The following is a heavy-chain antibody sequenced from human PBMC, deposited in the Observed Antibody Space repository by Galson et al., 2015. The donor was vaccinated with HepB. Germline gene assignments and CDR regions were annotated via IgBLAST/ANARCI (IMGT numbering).Heavy chain of an antibody. D-gene: IGHD5-12*01. CDR1: HGSVNNYY. CDR2: IRYTGDT. Sequence: ETLSLTCSVSHGSVNNYYWSWIRRSPGNRPEWLGYIRYTGDTTYNPSLGYRIGMSVDTSINQVSLWLTSVTAADTAVYYCARHPGRGSVGYAFDLWGQGTLVTVSA. V-gene: IGHV4-59*08. J-gene: IGHJ4*02. CDR3: ARHPGRGSVGYAFDL.